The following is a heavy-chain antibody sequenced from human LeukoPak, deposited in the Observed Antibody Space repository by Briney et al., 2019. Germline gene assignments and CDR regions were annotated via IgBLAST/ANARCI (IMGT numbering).Heavy chain of an antibody. Sequence: SETLSLTCTVSGGSISDGYWSWIRQPPGRGLEWIGYVYTSGSTKYSPSLKSRVTISVDTPKSQFALKLSSVTAADTAVYFCAKSYFDYSTYYSYYFNLWGQGALVTVSS. CDR1: GGSISDGY. CDR3: AKSYFDYSTYYSYYFNL. V-gene: IGHV4-4*09. CDR2: VYTSGST. J-gene: IGHJ4*02. D-gene: IGHD4-11*01.